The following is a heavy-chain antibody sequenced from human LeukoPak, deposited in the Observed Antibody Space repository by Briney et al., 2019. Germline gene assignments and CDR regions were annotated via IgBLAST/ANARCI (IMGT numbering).Heavy chain of an antibody. CDR1: GGTFSGYA. CDR2: IIPIFGTA. Sequence: ASVKVSCKASGGTFSGYAISWVRQAPGQGLEWMGGIIPIFGTANYAQKFQGRVTITADKSTSTAYMELSSLRSEDTAVYYCARAHSRYYYDSSGYFDYWGQGTLVTVSS. CDR3: ARAHSRYYYDSSGYFDY. V-gene: IGHV1-69*06. J-gene: IGHJ4*02. D-gene: IGHD3-22*01.